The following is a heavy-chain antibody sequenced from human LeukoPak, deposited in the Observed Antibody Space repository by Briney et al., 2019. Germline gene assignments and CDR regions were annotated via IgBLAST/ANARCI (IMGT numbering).Heavy chain of an antibody. D-gene: IGHD2-21*02. CDR1: GFTFDDYA. J-gene: IGHJ4*02. Sequence: PGGSLRLSCAVSGFTFDDYAMHGVRQAPGKGLEWVSGISWNSGDIDYADSVKGRFTISRDNAKNSLFLQMNSLRAEDTAVYYCARDTGDDVSSDYWGQGTLVTVSS. CDR3: ARDTGDDVSSDY. V-gene: IGHV3-9*01. CDR2: ISWNSGDI.